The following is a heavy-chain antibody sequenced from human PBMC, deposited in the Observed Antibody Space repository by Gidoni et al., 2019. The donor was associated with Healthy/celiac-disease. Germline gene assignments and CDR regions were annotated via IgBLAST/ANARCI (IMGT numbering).Heavy chain of an antibody. CDR2: IIPIVGTA. D-gene: IGHD6-6*01. CDR3: ARVEYSSSWDVGGAFDI. Sequence: QVQLVQSGAEVKKPGSSVKVSCKASGGTFSSYAISWGRQAPGQGLEWMGGIIPIVGTANYAQKFQGRVTITADESTSTAYMELGSLRSEDTAVYYCARVEYSSSWDVGGAFDIWGQGTMVTVSS. CDR1: GGTFSSYA. J-gene: IGHJ3*02. V-gene: IGHV1-69*01.